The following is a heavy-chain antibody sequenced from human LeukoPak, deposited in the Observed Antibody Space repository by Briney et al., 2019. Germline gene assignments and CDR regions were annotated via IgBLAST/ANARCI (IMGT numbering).Heavy chain of an antibody. CDR1: GYTFTGYY. CDR2: ISAYNGNT. D-gene: IGHD6-19*01. V-gene: IGHV1-18*04. CDR3: ARVSSGWYDHSDY. J-gene: IGHJ4*02. Sequence: ASVKVSCKASGYTFTGYYMHWVRQAPGQGLEWMGWISAYNGNTNYAQKLQGRVTMTTDTSTSTAYMELRSLRSDDTAVYYCARVSSGWYDHSDYWGQGTLVTVSS.